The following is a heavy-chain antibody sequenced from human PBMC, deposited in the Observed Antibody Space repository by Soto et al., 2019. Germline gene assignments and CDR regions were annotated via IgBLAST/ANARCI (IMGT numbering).Heavy chain of an antibody. J-gene: IGHJ4*02. CDR3: ARTTAGITYYYDSSGYFPFDY. Sequence: PSETLSLTCTVSGGSISSYYWSWIRQPPGKGLEWIGYIYYSGSTNYNPSLKSRVTISVDTSKNQFSLKLSSVTAADTAVYYCARTTAGITYYYDSSGYFPFDYWGQGTLVTVSS. D-gene: IGHD3-22*01. V-gene: IGHV4-59*01. CDR2: IYYSGST. CDR1: GGSISSYY.